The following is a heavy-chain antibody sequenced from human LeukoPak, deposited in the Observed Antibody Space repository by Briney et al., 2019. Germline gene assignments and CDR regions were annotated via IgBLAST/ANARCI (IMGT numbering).Heavy chain of an antibody. CDR1: GGSINSYY. J-gene: IGHJ4*02. D-gene: IGHD1-26*01. CDR3: TRGRRSSFDS. CDR2: IYYSGST. V-gene: IGHV4-59*01. Sequence: SETLSLTCAVSGGSINSYYCSWIRQPPKEVLEWIGYIYYSGSTNYNPSLKSRVTISLDTSKNQFSLKLSSVTAADTAVYYCTRGRRSSFDSWGQGTLVTVSA.